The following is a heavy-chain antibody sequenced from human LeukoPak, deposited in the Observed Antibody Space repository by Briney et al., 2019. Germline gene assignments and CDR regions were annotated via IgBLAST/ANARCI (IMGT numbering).Heavy chain of an antibody. D-gene: IGHD6-19*01. CDR2: INHSGST. CDR3: ARWGWQPPYWFDP. J-gene: IGHJ5*02. V-gene: IGHV4-34*01. CDR1: GGSFSGYY. Sequence: SETLSLTCAVYGGSFSGYYWSWIRQPPGKGLEWIGEINHSGSTNYNPSLKSRVTISVDTSKNQFSLKLSSVTAADTAVYYCARWGWQPPYWFDPWGQGTLVTVSS.